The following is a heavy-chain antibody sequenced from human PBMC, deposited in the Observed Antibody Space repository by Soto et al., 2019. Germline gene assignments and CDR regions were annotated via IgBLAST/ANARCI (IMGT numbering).Heavy chain of an antibody. CDR3: ARGQAITGTTAGWFDP. CDR1: GFTFSSYG. V-gene: IGHV3-33*01. J-gene: IGHJ5*02. D-gene: IGHD1-7*01. Sequence: QVQLVESGGGVVQPGRSLRLSCAASGFTFSSYGMHWVRQAPDKGLEWVAVIWYDGSNKYYADSVKGRFTISRDNSKNTLYLQMNSLRAEDTAVYYCARGQAITGTTAGWFDPWGQGTLVTVSS. CDR2: IWYDGSNK.